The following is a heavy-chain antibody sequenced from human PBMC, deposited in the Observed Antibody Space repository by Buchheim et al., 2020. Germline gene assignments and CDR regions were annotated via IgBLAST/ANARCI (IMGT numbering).Heavy chain of an antibody. J-gene: IGHJ4*02. V-gene: IGHV4-39*07. D-gene: IGHD1-26*01. CDR1: GGSISSSSYY. CDR2: ISYSGST. CDR3: ARISGSYWY. Sequence: QLQLQESGPGLVKPSETLSLTCSVSGGSISSSSYYWGWLHQPPGMGLEWIGSISYSGSTPYNPSLKSRVTISMDASTNQFSLKLSSVTAADTGVYYCARISGSYWYWGQGT.